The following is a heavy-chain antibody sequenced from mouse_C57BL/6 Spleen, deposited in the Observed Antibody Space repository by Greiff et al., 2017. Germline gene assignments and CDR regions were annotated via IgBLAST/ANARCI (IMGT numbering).Heavy chain of an antibody. CDR1: GYTFTSYW. Sequence: QVQLQQPGAELVMPGASVKLSCKASGYTFTSYWMHWVKQRPGQGLEWIGEIDPSDSYTNYNQKFKGKSTLTVDKSSSTAYMQLSSLTSEDYAVYYCARSDYEYYFDYWGQGTTLTVSS. D-gene: IGHD2-4*01. J-gene: IGHJ2*01. CDR2: IDPSDSYT. V-gene: IGHV1-69*01. CDR3: ARSDYEYYFDY.